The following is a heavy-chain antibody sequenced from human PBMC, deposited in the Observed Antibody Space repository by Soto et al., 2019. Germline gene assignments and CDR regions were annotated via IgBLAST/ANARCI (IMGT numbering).Heavy chain of an antibody. J-gene: IGHJ6*02. CDR3: ARDGGYGSGNYGMDV. CDR2: IWYDGSNK. CDR1: GFTFSSYG. D-gene: IGHD3-10*01. V-gene: IGHV3-33*01. Sequence: QVQLVESGGGVVQPGRSLRLSCAASGFTFSSYGMHWVRQAPGKGLEWVAVIWYDGSNKYYADSVKGRFTISRDNSKNTLYLQMNSLRAEDTAVYYCARDGGYGSGNYGMDVWGQGTTVTVSS.